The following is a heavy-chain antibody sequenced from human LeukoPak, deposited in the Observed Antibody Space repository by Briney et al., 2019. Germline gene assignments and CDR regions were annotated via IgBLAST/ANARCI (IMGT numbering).Heavy chain of an antibody. V-gene: IGHV3-23*01. CDR2: IGGSGGCT. CDR1: GFTFSSYA. J-gene: IGHJ4*02. CDR3: AKDRRSGSRASPFDY. Sequence: GGSLRLSCAASGFTFSSYAMSWVRQAPGPGVEWVAAIGGSGGCTYYADSVKGRFTVSSDNSNNTLYLQMTGLRAEDTAVYYCAKDRRSGSRASPFDYWGQGTLVTVSS.